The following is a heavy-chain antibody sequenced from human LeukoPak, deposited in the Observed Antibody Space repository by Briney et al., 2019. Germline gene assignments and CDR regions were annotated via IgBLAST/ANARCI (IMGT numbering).Heavy chain of an antibody. CDR2: IRSKAYGGTT. Sequence: LPGGSLRLSCAASGFAFSTYGMSWVRQAPGKGLEWVGFIRSKAYGGTTEYAASVKGRFTISRDDSKSIAYLQMNSLKTEDTAVYYCTRGQVGATGPFDAFDIWGQGTMVTVSS. V-gene: IGHV3-49*04. CDR1: GFAFSTYG. J-gene: IGHJ3*02. D-gene: IGHD1-26*01. CDR3: TRGQVGATGPFDAFDI.